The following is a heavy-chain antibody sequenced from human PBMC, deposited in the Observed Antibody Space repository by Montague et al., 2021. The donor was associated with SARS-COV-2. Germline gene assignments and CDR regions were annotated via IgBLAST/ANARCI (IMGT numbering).Heavy chain of an antibody. V-gene: IGHV4-59*01. J-gene: IGHJ4*02. D-gene: IGHD3-22*01. CDR1: GGSISSYY. Sequence: SETLSLICTVSGGSISSYYWSWIRQPPGKGLEWIGYIYYIGSTNYNPSLKSRVTISVDTSKNQFSLKLTSVTAADTAVYYCARGRDGYYHRSALFNYWGQGTLVTVSS. CDR3: ARGRDGYYHRSALFNY. CDR2: IYYIGST.